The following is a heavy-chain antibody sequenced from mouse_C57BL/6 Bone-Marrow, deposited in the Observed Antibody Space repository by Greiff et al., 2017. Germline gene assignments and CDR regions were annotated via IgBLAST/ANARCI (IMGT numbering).Heavy chain of an antibody. CDR2: ISSGSSYT. V-gene: IGHV5-6*01. J-gene: IGHJ4*01. CDR3: ARQALRSGDY. CDR1: GFTFSSYG. Sequence: EVQRVESGGDLVKPGGSLKLSCAATGFTFSSYGMSWVRQTPDKRLEWVATISSGSSYTYYPDSVKGRFTISRDNAQNTLYLQMSSLKSADTAMYYCARQALRSGDYWGQGTSVTVSS.